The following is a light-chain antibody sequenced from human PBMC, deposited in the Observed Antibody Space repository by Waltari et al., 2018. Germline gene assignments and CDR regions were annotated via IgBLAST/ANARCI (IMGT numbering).Light chain of an antibody. Sequence: LSASVGDRVTITCRASQSISSYLNWYQQKPGKAPKLLIYAASSLQSGVPSRFSGSGSGTDFTLTISSLQPEDFATYYCQQSYSTPYTFGQGTKLEIK. CDR2: AAS. CDR3: QQSYSTPYT. J-gene: IGKJ2*01. V-gene: IGKV1-39*01. CDR1: QSISSY.